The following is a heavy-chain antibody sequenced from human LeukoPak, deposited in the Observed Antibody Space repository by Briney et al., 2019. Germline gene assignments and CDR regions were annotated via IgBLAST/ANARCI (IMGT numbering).Heavy chain of an antibody. CDR2: IDTSSSRI. CDR3: ATDFDWAFNI. J-gene: IGHJ3*02. D-gene: IGHD3-9*01. CDR1: GXRTIDYV. Sequence: GSLRLSFAASGXRTIDYVMNWVRQAPGKGLEWVSYIDTSSSRIHYADSVKGRFTISRDDAKNSLYLQMNSLRDEDAAVYYCATDFDWAFNIWGQGTMVTVSS. V-gene: IGHV3-48*02.